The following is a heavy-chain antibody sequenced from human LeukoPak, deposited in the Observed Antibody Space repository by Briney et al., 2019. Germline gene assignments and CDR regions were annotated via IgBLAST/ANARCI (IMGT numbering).Heavy chain of an antibody. J-gene: IGHJ4*02. Sequence: GASLRLSSAASGFTFSSYEMNWVRQALGKGLEWVSYISRSGSTIYYADSVKGRFTISRDNAKNSLYLQMNSLRAEDTAVYYCARESYDSSGYYIFFDYWGQGTLVTVSS. D-gene: IGHD3-22*01. CDR1: GFTFSSYE. V-gene: IGHV3-48*03. CDR2: ISRSGSTI. CDR3: ARESYDSSGYYIFFDY.